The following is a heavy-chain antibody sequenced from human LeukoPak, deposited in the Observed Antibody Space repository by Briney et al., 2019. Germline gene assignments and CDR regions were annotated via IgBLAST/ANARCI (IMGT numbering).Heavy chain of an antibody. CDR2: IKGDGSTT. D-gene: IGHD5-12*01. CDR1: GFTFSTYW. Sequence: PGGSLRLSCAASGFTFSTYWMHWVRQAPGKGLVWVSRIKGDGSTTIYAGSVKGRFTISRDNAKNTLYLQMNSLRAEDTAVYYCAKVAVSIVATIGVLGPGYFDYWGQGTLVTVSS. V-gene: IGHV3-74*01. CDR3: AKVAVSIVATIGVLGPGYFDY. J-gene: IGHJ4*02.